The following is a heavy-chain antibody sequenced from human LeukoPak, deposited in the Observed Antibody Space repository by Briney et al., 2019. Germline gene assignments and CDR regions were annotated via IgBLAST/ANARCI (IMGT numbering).Heavy chain of an antibody. CDR1: GGSISSYY. D-gene: IGHD3-9*01. CDR3: ARGPSLDYDILTGYYSPYYFDY. CDR2: VYTSGST. Sequence: PSETLSLTCTVSGGSISSYYWSWIRQPAGKGLEWIGRVYTSGSTNYNPSLKSRVTMSVDTSKNQFSLKLSSVTAADTAVYYCARGPSLDYDILTGYYSPYYFDYWGQGTLVTVSS. J-gene: IGHJ4*02. V-gene: IGHV4-4*07.